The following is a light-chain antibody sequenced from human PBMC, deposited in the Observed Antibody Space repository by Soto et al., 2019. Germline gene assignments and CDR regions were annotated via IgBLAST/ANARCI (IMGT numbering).Light chain of an antibody. V-gene: IGKV1-39*01. CDR1: QDTSNY. Sequence: IQLTQSPSSLSASVGDRVTMSCQASQDTSNYLNWYQQKPGKAPKLLIYAASSLQSGVPSRFSGSGSGKDFTLTITSLQPEDFATYYCQQSYSPLTFGGGTKV. CDR3: QQSYSPLT. J-gene: IGKJ4*01. CDR2: AAS.